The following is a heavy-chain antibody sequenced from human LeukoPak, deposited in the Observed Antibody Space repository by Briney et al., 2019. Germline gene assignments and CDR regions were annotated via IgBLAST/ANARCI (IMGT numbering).Heavy chain of an antibody. CDR2: ISAYNGNT. Sequence: ASVKVSCKASGYTFTSYGISWVRQAPGQGLEWMGWISAYNGNTNYAQKLQGRVTMTTDTSTNTAYMELRSLRSDDTAVYYCARDRATMVRGVIQTPPGTWGDYWGQGTLVTVSS. CDR3: ARDRATMVRGVIQTPPGTWGDY. D-gene: IGHD3-10*01. J-gene: IGHJ4*02. V-gene: IGHV1-18*01. CDR1: GYTFTSYG.